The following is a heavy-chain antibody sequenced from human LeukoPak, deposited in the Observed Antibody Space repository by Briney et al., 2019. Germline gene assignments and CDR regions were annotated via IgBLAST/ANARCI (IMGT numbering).Heavy chain of an antibody. V-gene: IGHV3-9*03. D-gene: IGHD5-18*01. CDR3: AKGDGGQLWSFFDY. CDR1: VVTFDDYA. Sequence: GRSLRLSCAASVVTFDDYAMQWGPHAPRRGLGWGSGISWNSGSICYADSLRGRFTISRDNAKNSLYLQMNSLRAEDMALYYCAKGDGGQLWSFFDYWGQGTLVTVSS. J-gene: IGHJ4*02. CDR2: ISWNSGSI.